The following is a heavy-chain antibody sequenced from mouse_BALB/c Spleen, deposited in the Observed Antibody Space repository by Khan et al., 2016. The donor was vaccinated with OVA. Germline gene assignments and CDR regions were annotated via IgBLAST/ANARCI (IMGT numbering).Heavy chain of an antibody. CDR1: GYSITSGYG. Sequence: EVQLQESGPGLVKPSQSLSLTCTVTGYSITSGYGWNWIRQFPGNKLEWMGYISYSGSTNYNPSLKSRISITRDTSKNQFFLQLNSVTTENTATDYCDRTARINYWGQGTTLTVSS. V-gene: IGHV3-2*02. CDR3: DRTARINY. J-gene: IGHJ2*01. CDR2: ISYSGST. D-gene: IGHD1-2*01.